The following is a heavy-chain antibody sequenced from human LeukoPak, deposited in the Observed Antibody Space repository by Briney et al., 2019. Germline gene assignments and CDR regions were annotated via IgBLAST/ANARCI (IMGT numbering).Heavy chain of an antibody. CDR1: GGFISSYY. J-gene: IGHJ4*02. CDR3: ARAPYCSSSSCYKGYGEFDY. V-gene: IGHV4-59*12. CDR2: IYYSGST. D-gene: IGHD2-2*02. Sequence: SETLSLTCTVSGGFISSYYWSWIRQPPGKGLEWIGYIYYSGSTNYNPSLKSRVTISVDTSKNQFSLKLSSVTAADTAVYYCARAPYCSSSSCYKGYGEFDYWGQGTLVTVSS.